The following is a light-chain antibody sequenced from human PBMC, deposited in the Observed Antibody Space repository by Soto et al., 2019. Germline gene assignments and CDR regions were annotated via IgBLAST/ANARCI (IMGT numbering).Light chain of an antibody. CDR2: GAS. V-gene: IGKV4-1*01. CDR1: QSVLFTSNNKNY. CDR3: QQSYSSPLWT. J-gene: IGKJ1*01. Sequence: DIVMTQSPDSLAVSLGERATINCESSQSVLFTSNNKNYLGWYQQKPGRAPKLLIYGASTLQGGVPERFRGGGSGTDFTLTISSLQGEDFATYYCQQSYSSPLWTFGQGTKV.